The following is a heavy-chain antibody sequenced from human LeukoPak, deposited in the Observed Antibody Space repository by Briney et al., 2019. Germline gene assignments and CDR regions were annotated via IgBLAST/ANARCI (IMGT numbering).Heavy chain of an antibody. V-gene: IGHV3-21*01. CDR3: ARGYCSGGSCYSRYYFDY. J-gene: IGHJ4*02. CDR2: ISSSSSYI. D-gene: IGHD2-15*01. Sequence: GGSLRLSCAASGFTFSNYAMSWVRQAPGKGLEWVSSISSSSSYIYYADSVKGRFTISRDNAKNSLYLQMNSLRAEDTAVYYCARGYCSGGSCYSRYYFDYWGQGTLVTVSS. CDR1: GFTFSNYA.